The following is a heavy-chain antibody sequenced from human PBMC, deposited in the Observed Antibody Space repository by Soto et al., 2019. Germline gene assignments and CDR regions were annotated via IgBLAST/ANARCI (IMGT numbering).Heavy chain of an antibody. V-gene: IGHV3-23*01. CDR1: GITFTTYA. CDR2: VAANVTNR. Sequence: GGSLRLSCAASGITFTTYAMSWVRQAPGKGLEWVSTVAANVTNRHYADFVKGRFTISRDNSKNTLSLQMSSLRVEDTAIYYCAGDYLRLNTLNGNFYSFGMDVWGQGTAVTVSS. D-gene: IGHD4-17*01. J-gene: IGHJ6*02. CDR3: AGDYLRLNTLNGNFYSFGMDV.